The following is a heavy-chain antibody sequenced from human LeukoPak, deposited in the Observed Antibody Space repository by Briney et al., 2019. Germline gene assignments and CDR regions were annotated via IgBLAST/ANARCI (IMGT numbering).Heavy chain of an antibody. CDR2: ISSSSSYI. V-gene: IGHV3-21*01. CDR3: AREANVVVVAANDY. D-gene: IGHD2-15*01. Sequence: GGSLRLSCAASGFTFSSYSMNWVRQAPGKRLEWVSSISSSSSYIYYADSVKGRFTISRDNAKNSLYLQMNSLRAEDTAVYYCAREANVVVVAANDYWGQGTLVTVSS. J-gene: IGHJ4*02. CDR1: GFTFSSYS.